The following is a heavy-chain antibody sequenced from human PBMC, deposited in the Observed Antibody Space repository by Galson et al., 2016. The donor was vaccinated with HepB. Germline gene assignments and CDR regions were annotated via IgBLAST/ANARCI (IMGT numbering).Heavy chain of an antibody. V-gene: IGHV3-33*01. CDR1: GFTFSNYG. J-gene: IGHJ4*02. Sequence: SLRLSCAASGFTFSNYGMHWVRQAPGQGLEWVGVIWYDGSNKYYADSVRGRFTIPRDDFRNTVYLQMNSLRVEDTAVYYCGRWDRATADIDYWGQGTLVTVSS. CDR3: GRWDRATADIDY. CDR2: IWYDGSNK. D-gene: IGHD6-13*01.